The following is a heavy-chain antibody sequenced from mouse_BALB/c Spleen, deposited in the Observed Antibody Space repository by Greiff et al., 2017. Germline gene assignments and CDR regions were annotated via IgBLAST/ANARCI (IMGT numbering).Heavy chain of an antibody. V-gene: IGHV5-12-2*01. CDR3: ARPANWDEGTYYFDY. CDR1: GFTFSSYT. J-gene: IGHJ2*01. Sequence: EVQLVESGGGLVQPGGSLKLSCAASGFTFSSYTMSWVRQTPEKRLEWVAYISNGGGSTYYPDTVKGRFTISRDNAKNTLYLQMSSLKSEDTAMYYCARPANWDEGTYYFDYWGQGTTLTVSS. CDR2: ISNGGGST. D-gene: IGHD4-1*01.